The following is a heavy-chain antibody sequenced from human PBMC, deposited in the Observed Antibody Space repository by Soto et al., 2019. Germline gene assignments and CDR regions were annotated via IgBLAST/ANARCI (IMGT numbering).Heavy chain of an antibody. D-gene: IGHD2-2*01. CDR2: VSYDGDNE. J-gene: IGHJ4*02. Sequence: PGGSLRLSCVASGFTFSNYAMHWVRQAPGKGLEWVAIVSYDGDNEYYADSVKGRFTISRDNSKNTLCLQMNSLRAEDTAVYYCARTASAAPYYFDYWGQGTLVSVSS. CDR1: GFTFSNYA. V-gene: IGHV3-30*03. CDR3: ARTASAAPYYFDY.